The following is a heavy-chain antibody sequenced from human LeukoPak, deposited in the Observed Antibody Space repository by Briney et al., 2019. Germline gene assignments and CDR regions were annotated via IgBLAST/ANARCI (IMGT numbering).Heavy chain of an antibody. CDR3: ARMASGVTAY. Sequence: GGSLRLSCAASGFTFSRDWMHWVRQAPGKGLVGVSRINSDGTSTIYADSVKGRFTISRDNAKNTLYLQMNSLRAEDTAVYYCARMASGVTAYWGQGTLVTVSS. V-gene: IGHV3-74*01. D-gene: IGHD5-24*01. CDR1: GFTFSRDW. J-gene: IGHJ4*02. CDR2: INSDGTST.